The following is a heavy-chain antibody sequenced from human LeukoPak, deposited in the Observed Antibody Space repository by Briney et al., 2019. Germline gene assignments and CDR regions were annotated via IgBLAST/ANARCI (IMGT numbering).Heavy chain of an antibody. Sequence: GESLKISCKGSGYSFTSYWIGWVRQMPGKGLEWMGIIYPGDSDTRYSPSFQGQVTISADKSISTAYLQWSSLKASDTAMYYCARRGRGYCSSTSCPRRDWFDPWGQGTLVTVSS. CDR3: ARRGRGYCSSTSCPRRDWFDP. CDR2: IYPGDSDT. CDR1: GYSFTSYW. J-gene: IGHJ5*02. V-gene: IGHV5-51*01. D-gene: IGHD2-2*01.